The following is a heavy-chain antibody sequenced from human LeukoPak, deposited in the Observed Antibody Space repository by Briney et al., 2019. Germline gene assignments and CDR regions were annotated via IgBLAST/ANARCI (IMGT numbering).Heavy chain of an antibody. Sequence: KTGGSLRLSCAASRFTFTNYSMNWVRQAPGKGLEWVANIKQDGSEKYYVDSVKGRFTISRDNAKNSLYLQMNSLRAEDTAVYYCARAGGTYYGIAFDIWGQGTMVTVSS. CDR1: RFTFTNYS. CDR2: IKQDGSEK. D-gene: IGHD1-26*01. J-gene: IGHJ3*02. V-gene: IGHV3-7*01. CDR3: ARAGGTYYGIAFDI.